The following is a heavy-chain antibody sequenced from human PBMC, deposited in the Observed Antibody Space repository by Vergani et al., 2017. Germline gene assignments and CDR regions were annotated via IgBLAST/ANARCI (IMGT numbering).Heavy chain of an antibody. Sequence: QVQLVQSGAEVKKPGSSVKVSCKASGDSFTNYVMSWVRQTPGQGLEWIGGIMPMFGTPNYAQKFLGRVTITADESTSTAYLELNSLTLEDTAVYYCAKENERSDYFDSWGQGSLVTVSS. J-gene: IGHJ4*02. CDR1: GDSFTNYV. D-gene: IGHD1-1*01. CDR2: IMPMFGTP. V-gene: IGHV1-69*12. CDR3: AKENERSDYFDS.